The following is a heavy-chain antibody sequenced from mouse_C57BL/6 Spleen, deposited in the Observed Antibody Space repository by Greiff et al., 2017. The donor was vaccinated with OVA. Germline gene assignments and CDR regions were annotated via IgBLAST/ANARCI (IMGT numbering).Heavy chain of an antibody. D-gene: IGHD1-1*02. V-gene: IGHV1-4*01. J-gene: IGHJ2*01. CDR2: INPSSGYT. CDR1: GYTFTSYT. Sequence: VQLPESGAELARPGASVKMSCKASGYTFTSYTMHWVKQRPGQGLEWIGYINPSSGYTKYNQKFKDKATLTADKSSSTAYMQLSSLTSEDSAVYSCARLEVADYWGQGTTLTVSS. CDR3: ARLEVADY.